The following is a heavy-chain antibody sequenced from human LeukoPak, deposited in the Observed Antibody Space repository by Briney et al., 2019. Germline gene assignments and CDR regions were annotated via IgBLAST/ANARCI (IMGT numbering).Heavy chain of an antibody. CDR1: GFTFSSYS. CDR2: ITSSSNTI. CDR3: ASLSVWGSSSLPDFDY. Sequence: PGGSLRLSCAASGFTFSSYSMNWVRQAPGKGLEWVSYITSSSNTIYYADSVKGRFTISRDNAKNSLYLQMNSLRAEDTAVYYCASLSVWGSSSLPDFDYWGQGTLVTVSS. J-gene: IGHJ4*02. D-gene: IGHD6-6*01. V-gene: IGHV3-48*01.